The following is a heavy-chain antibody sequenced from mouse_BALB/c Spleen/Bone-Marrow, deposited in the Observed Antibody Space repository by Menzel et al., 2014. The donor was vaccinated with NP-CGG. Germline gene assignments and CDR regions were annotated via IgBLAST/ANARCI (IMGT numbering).Heavy chain of an antibody. CDR1: GFTFTDYY. Sequence: DVKLVESGGGLVQPGGSLRLSCATSGFTFTDYYMSWVHQPPGKALGWLGFIRNKANGYTTEYSASVKGRFTISRDNSQSILFLQTNTLRTEDSAIYYCARVYFDDYEAWFAYWGQGTLVTVSA. J-gene: IGHJ3*01. CDR3: ARVYFDDYEAWFAY. D-gene: IGHD2-13*01. V-gene: IGHV7-3*02. CDR2: IRNKANGYTT.